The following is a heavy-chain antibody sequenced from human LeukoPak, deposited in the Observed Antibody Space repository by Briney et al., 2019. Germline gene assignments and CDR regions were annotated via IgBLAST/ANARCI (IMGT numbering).Heavy chain of an antibody. Sequence: GGSLGLSCAASGFTFSSYEMNWVRQAPGKGLEWVPYISSSGSTIYYADSVKGRFTISRDNAKNSLYLQMNSLRAEDTAVYYCAREPLQYCSGGSCYSRGWFDPWGQGTLVTVSS. CDR1: GFTFSSYE. J-gene: IGHJ5*02. CDR3: AREPLQYCSGGSCYSRGWFDP. CDR2: ISSSGSTI. V-gene: IGHV3-48*03. D-gene: IGHD2-15*01.